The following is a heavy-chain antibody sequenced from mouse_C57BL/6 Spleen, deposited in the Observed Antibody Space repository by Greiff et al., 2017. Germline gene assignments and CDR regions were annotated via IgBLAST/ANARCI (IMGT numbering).Heavy chain of an antibody. CDR3: TRPPGNYPSYYAMDY. D-gene: IGHD2-1*01. V-gene: IGHV1-15*01. J-gene: IGHJ4*01. CDR1: GYTFTDYE. Sequence: QVQLQQSGAELVRPGASVTLSCKASGYTFTDYEMHWVKQTPVHGLEWIGAIAPETGGTAYNQKFKGKAILTADKSSSPAYMELRSLTSEDSAVYYCTRPPGNYPSYYAMDYWGQGTSVTVSS. CDR2: IAPETGGT.